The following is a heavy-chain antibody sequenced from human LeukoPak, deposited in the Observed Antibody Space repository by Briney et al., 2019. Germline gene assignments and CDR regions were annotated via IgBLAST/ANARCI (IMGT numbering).Heavy chain of an antibody. CDR3: AKDIRWLQSDY. V-gene: IGHV3-23*01. Sequence: GGSLRLSCAASGFTFSDYYMSWIRQAPGKGLEWVSAISGSGGSTYYADSVKGRFTISRDNSKNTLYLQMNSLRAEDTAVYYCAKDIRWLQSDYWGQGTLVTVSS. J-gene: IGHJ4*02. D-gene: IGHD5-12*01. CDR1: GFTFSDYY. CDR2: ISGSGGST.